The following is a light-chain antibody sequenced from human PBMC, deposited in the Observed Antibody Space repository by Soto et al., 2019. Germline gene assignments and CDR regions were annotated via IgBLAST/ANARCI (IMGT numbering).Light chain of an antibody. V-gene: IGKV1-5*01. CDR3: QRYDGY. J-gene: IGKJ2*01. Sequence: DTPMTRSPSTLSASVGDTVTITCRARQNINNWLAWYQQKPEKVPKLLIYGASTLEDGVPSRFSGSRSGTEFTLTINSLQPDDFATYYCQRYDGYFGQGTKLEIK. CDR1: QNINNW. CDR2: GAS.